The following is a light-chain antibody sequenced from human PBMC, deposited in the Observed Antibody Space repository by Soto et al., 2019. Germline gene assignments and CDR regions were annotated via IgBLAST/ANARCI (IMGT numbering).Light chain of an antibody. CDR1: QSVSSS. Sequence: EIVLTQSPATLSLSPGERATLSCRASQSVSSSLGWYQQNPGQAPRLLIYDASNRATGIQTRFSGSGSGTDFTLTISSLEPEDFAVYYCQQRTAGPRTFGQGTKLEIK. V-gene: IGKV3-11*01. CDR2: DAS. J-gene: IGKJ2*01. CDR3: QQRTAGPRT.